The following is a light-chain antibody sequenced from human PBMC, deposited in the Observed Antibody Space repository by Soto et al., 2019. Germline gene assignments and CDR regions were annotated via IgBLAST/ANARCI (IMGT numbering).Light chain of an antibody. Sequence: QSVLTQPPSASGTPGQRVTISCSGSSSNIGSNYVYWYQQLPGTAPKPLIYRNSQRPSGVPDRFSGSKSGTSASLGISGLRSEDEADYYCAAWNASVWVFGGGTKLTVL. V-gene: IGLV1-47*01. CDR3: AAWNASVWV. CDR1: SSNIGSNY. J-gene: IGLJ3*02. CDR2: RNS.